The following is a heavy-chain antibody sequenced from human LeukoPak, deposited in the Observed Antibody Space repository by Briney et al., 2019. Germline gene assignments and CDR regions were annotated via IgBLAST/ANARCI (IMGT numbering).Heavy chain of an antibody. CDR1: GGSISSSNW. V-gene: IGHV4-39*01. D-gene: IGHD4-23*01. CDR3: ATLRWGVDY. Sequence: PSETLSLTFAVSGGSISSSNWWSWVRQPPGKGLEWIGSIYYSGSTYYNPSLKSRVTISVDTSKNQFSLKLSSVTAADTAVYYCATLRWGVDYWGQGTLVTVSS. J-gene: IGHJ4*02. CDR2: IYYSGST.